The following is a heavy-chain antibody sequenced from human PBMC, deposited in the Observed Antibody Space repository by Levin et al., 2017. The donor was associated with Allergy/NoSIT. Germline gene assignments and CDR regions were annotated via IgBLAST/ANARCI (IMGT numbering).Heavy chain of an antibody. CDR1: GGSFSGYY. CDR2: INHSGST. J-gene: IGHJ5*02. V-gene: IGHV4-34*01. Sequence: PSETLSLTCAVYGGSFSGYYWSWIRQPPGKGLEWIGEINHSGSTNYNPSLKSRVTISVDTSKNQFSLKLSSVTAADTAVYYCARGFLWFGLGGFDPWGQGTLVTVSS. CDR3: ARGFLWFGLGGFDP. D-gene: IGHD3-10*01.